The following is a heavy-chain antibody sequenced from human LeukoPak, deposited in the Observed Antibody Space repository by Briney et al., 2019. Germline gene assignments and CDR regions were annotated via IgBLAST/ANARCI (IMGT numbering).Heavy chain of an antibody. CDR1: GFTFSTYS. CDR3: ARPPNYYDSSGYGH. CDR2: ISSSSSAI. V-gene: IGHV3-48*04. D-gene: IGHD3-22*01. J-gene: IGHJ4*02. Sequence: PGGSLRLSCAASGFTFSTYSTNWVHQAPGKGLEWVSYISSSSSAIYYADSVKGRFTISRDNAKNSLYLQMYSLRAEDTAVYYCARPPNYYDSSGYGHWGQGTLVTVSS.